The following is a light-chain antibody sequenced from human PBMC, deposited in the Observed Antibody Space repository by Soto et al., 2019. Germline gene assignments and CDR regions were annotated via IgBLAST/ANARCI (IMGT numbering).Light chain of an antibody. Sequence: QSALTQPASVSGSPGQSITISCTGTSSDVGGYNYVSWYQQHPGRAPKLIIYEVDNRPSGVSTRFSASKSGNTASLTISGLQAEDEGDYYCCSYADGSIYFFGTGTKLTVL. J-gene: IGLJ1*01. CDR1: SSDVGGYNY. V-gene: IGLV2-14*01. CDR2: EVD. CDR3: CSYADGSIYF.